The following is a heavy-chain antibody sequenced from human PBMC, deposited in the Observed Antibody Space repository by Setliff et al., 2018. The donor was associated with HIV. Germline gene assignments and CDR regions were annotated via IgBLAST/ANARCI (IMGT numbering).Heavy chain of an antibody. J-gene: IGHJ1*01. V-gene: IGHV4-59*08. CDR1: GGSINNYY. CDR2: IHSSGPT. CDR3: ARHDANTAGPFFLH. D-gene: IGHD6-19*01. Sequence: SETLSLTCTVSGGSINNYYWSWIRQPPGKGLEWIGYIHSSGPTNYSPSLESRVSMSVDMSKSQFSLKLRSVIAADTAVYYCARHDANTAGPFFLHLGQGTLVTVSS.